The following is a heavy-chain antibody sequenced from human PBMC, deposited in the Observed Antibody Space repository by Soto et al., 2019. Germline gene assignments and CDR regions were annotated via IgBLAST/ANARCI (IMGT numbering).Heavy chain of an antibody. CDR1: GFTFSSYG. Sequence: GGSLSLSCAASGFTFSSYGMHWVRQAPGKGLEWVARINMVGISTNYAASVKGRFTISRDNAKNTLYLQMNSLRVEDTAVYYCARGPRGLYHHDYWGQGALVTVSS. V-gene: IGHV3-74*01. D-gene: IGHD1-26*01. CDR2: INMVGIST. J-gene: IGHJ4*02. CDR3: ARGPRGLYHHDY.